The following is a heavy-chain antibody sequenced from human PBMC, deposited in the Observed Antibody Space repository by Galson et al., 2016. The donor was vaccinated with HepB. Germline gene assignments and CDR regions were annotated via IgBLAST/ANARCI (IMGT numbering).Heavy chain of an antibody. CDR1: GFTSSNYW. D-gene: IGHD3-16*01. CDR3: AREGSGGFDH. CDR2: IRQDGGQK. V-gene: IGHV3-7*01. J-gene: IGHJ4*02. Sequence: SLRLSCAASGFTSSNYWMSWVRQTPGKGLEWVANIRQDGGQKSYVDSVKGRFTISRDNAKESLYLQMSSLRVDDTAVYYCAREGSGGFDHWGQGTLVTVSS.